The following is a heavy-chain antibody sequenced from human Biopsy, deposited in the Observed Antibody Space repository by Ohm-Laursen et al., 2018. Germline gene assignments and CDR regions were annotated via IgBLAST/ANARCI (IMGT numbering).Heavy chain of an antibody. Sequence: SSVKVSCKASGDTFTNYIITWVRQAPGQGLEWMGGIIPIFGTTSYAQKFQDRVTITADESTSTAYMELSSLRYEDTAVYYCARVYYDSSAYYHPFDYWAQGTRVTVSS. V-gene: IGHV1-69*01. J-gene: IGHJ4*02. CDR2: IIPIFGTT. CDR1: GDTFTNYI. D-gene: IGHD3-22*01. CDR3: ARVYYDSSAYYHPFDY.